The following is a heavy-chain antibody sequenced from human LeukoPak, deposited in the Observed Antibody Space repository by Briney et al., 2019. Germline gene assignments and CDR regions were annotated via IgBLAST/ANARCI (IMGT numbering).Heavy chain of an antibody. V-gene: IGHV3-21*01. J-gene: IGHJ4*02. D-gene: IGHD2-15*01. CDR1: GFTFSSYS. Sequence: GGSLRLSCAASGFTFSSYSMNWVRQAPGKGLEWVSSISSSSSYIYYADSVKGRFTISRDNAKNSLYLQMNSLRAEDTAVYYCARGGGGWYYYFDYWGQGTLVTVSS. CDR3: ARGGGGWYYYFDY. CDR2: ISSSSSYI.